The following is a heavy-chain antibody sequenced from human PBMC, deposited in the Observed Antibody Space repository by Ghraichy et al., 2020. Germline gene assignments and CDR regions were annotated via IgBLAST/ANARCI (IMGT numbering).Heavy chain of an antibody. V-gene: IGHV4-4*02. CDR2: IYHSGST. Sequence: SETLSLTCAVSGGSISSSNWWNWVRQPPGKRLEWIGEIYHSGSTNYNPSLKSRVTISVDKSKNQFSLKVSSVTAADTAVYYCARGRYCSTTTCYRMDVWGQGTTVTVSS. J-gene: IGHJ6*02. CDR3: ARGRYCSTTTCYRMDV. CDR1: GGSISSSNW. D-gene: IGHD2-2*01.